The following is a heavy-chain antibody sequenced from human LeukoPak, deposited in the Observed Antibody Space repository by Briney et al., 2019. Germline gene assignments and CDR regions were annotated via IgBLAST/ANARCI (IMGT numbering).Heavy chain of an antibody. CDR2: ISAYNGNT. CDR1: GYTFTSYG. J-gene: IGHJ5*02. CDR3: ARAGPDIVVVVAAISWFDP. Sequence: ASVKVSCKASGYTFTSYGISWVRQAPGQGLEWMGWISAYNGNTNYAQKLQGRVTMTTDTSTSTAYMELRSLRSDDTAVYYCARAGPDIVVVVAAISWFDPWGQGTLATVSS. V-gene: IGHV1-18*01. D-gene: IGHD2-15*01.